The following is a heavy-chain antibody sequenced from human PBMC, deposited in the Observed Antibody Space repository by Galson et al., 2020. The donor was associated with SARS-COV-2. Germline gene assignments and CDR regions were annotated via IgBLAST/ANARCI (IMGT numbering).Heavy chain of an antibody. D-gene: IGHD4-17*01. J-gene: IGHJ2*01. CDR3: ARGGHDYGDYLYYIDL. V-gene: IGHV3-21*01. CDR2: ISSSSSYI. Sequence: GESLKISCAASGFTFSSSSMNWVRQAPGKGLEWVSSISSSSSYIYYADSVKGRFTISRDHRKNSLYLQMNSLRAEDTAVYYCARGGHDYGDYLYYIDLWGRGTLVTVSS. CDR1: GFTFSSSS.